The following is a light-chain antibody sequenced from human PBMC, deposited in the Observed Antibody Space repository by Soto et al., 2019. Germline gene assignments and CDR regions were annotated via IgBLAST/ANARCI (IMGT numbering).Light chain of an antibody. V-gene: IGKV3-20*01. CDR1: QSISSY. Sequence: ELVLPQPPATLSLSLGERATLSCRASQSISSYLAWYQQKPGQAPRLLIYDASSRAAGIPERFSGSGSGTDFTLTISGLEPEDFVVYYCQQYGCSPITFGQGTRLENK. CDR2: DAS. CDR3: QQYGCSPIT. J-gene: IGKJ5*01.